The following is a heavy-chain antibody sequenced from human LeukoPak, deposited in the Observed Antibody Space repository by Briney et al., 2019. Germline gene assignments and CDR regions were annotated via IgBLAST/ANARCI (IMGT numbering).Heavy chain of an antibody. Sequence: SVKVSCKASGGTFSSYAISWVQQAPGQGLEWMGKINPSFNPGVDVTSYAQKFQGRVTMTRDLSTNTVYMELSSLTSEDAAVYYCARAWESIAGYYFDYWGQGTLVTVSS. CDR2: INPSFNPGVDVT. V-gene: IGHV1-69*04. D-gene: IGHD1-26*01. J-gene: IGHJ4*02. CDR1: GGTFSSYA. CDR3: ARAWESIAGYYFDY.